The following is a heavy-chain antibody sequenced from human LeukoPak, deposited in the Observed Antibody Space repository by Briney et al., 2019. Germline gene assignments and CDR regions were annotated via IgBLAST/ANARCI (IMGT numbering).Heavy chain of an antibody. Sequence: KPGESLKISCKGSGYNFVSHWIGWVRQTPGKGLEWLGIIYPYDSDTRNNPSFQGQVTISVDKSITTAYLQWSSLKTSDTAIYFCARQDYSFLVWGQGTRVTVSS. CDR3: ARQDYSFLV. CDR1: GYNFVSHW. D-gene: IGHD1-26*01. V-gene: IGHV5-51*01. J-gene: IGHJ4*02. CDR2: IYPYDSDT.